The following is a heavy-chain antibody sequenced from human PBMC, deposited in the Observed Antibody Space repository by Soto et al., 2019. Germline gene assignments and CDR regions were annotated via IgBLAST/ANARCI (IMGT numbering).Heavy chain of an antibody. J-gene: IGHJ4*02. V-gene: IGHV3-30*18. D-gene: IGHD3-10*01. CDR3: VKDPTAGGTGTYYSY. CDR2: MSYDGRKE. CDR1: GFTFNTYG. Sequence: QVQLVESGGGVVQPGRSLRLSCAGSGFTFNTYGMHWVRQAPGKGLEWVAVMSYDGRKEYYVDSVKGRFTISRENSKNPLYVHMNRRRAEDTAVYYCVKDPTAGGTGTYYSYWGQGTLVTVSS.